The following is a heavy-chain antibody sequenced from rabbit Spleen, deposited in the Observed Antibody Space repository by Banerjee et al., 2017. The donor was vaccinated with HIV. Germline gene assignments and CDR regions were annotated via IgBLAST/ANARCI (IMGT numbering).Heavy chain of an antibody. Sequence: QSLEESGGGLVKPGASLTLTCKASGFSFNSGYDMCWVRQAPGKGLEWIACIDIGSSGFTYFASWAKGRFTISKTSSTTVTLQMTSLTAADTATYFCARDAGTSFSTYGMDLWGPGTLVTVS. J-gene: IGHJ6*01. D-gene: IGHD8-1*01. CDR2: IDIGSSGFT. CDR1: GFSFNSGYD. CDR3: ARDAGTSFSTYGMDL. V-gene: IGHV1S40*01.